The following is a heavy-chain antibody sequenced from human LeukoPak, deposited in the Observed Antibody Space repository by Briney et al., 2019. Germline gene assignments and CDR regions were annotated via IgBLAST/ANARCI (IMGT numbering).Heavy chain of an antibody. V-gene: IGHV3-48*03. CDR3: ARDRRGYRYGRYFAY. J-gene: IGHJ4*02. Sequence: GRSLRLSCAASGFTFSSYEMNWVRQAPVKGLEWVSYISSSGSTIYYADSVKGRFTISRDNAKNSLYLQMNSLRAEDTAVYNCARDRRGYRYGRYFAYRGQGTLVTVSS. CDR2: ISSSGSTI. D-gene: IGHD5-18*01. CDR1: GFTFSSYE.